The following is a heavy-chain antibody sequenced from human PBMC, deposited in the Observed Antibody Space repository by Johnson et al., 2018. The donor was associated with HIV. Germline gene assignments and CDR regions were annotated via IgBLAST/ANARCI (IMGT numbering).Heavy chain of an antibody. J-gene: IGHJ3*02. CDR3: ARDPSRLRQSDI. CDR2: IKQDGSEK. CDR1: GFMFSRYW. D-gene: IGHD3-16*01. Sequence: VQLVESGGGVVQPGRSLRLSCAASGFMFSRYWMSWVRQAPGKGLERVANIKQDGSEKYYVDSVKGRFTISRDNAKNSLYVQMNSLRAEDTAVYYCARDPSRLRQSDIWGQGTMVTVSS. V-gene: IGHV3-7*01.